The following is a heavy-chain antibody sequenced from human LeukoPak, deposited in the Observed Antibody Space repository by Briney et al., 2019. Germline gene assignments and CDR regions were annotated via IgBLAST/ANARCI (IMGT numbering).Heavy chain of an antibody. Sequence: PGGSLRLSCAASRFTFSTYGMHWVRQAPGKGLEWVAVISSDGSDKYYTDSVKGRFTISRDNSKNTLYLQMSSLRADDTALYYCAKERLGATTPNPDYWGQGTLVTVSS. D-gene: IGHD1-26*01. V-gene: IGHV3-30*18. CDR3: AKERLGATTPNPDY. CDR1: RFTFSTYG. CDR2: ISSDGSDK. J-gene: IGHJ4*02.